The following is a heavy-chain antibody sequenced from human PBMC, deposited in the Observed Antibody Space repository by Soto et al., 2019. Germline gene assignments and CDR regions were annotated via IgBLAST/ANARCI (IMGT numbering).Heavy chain of an antibody. V-gene: IGHV3-23*01. D-gene: IGHD3-9*01. Sequence: PVGSLRLSCAASGFTFSSYAMSWVRQAPGKGLEWVSAISGSGGSTYYADSVKGRFTISRDNSKNTLYLQMNSLRAEDTAVYYCAKGYKVLGPQYDILTGLDYWGQGTLVTVSS. CDR2: ISGSGGST. J-gene: IGHJ4*02. CDR3: AKGYKVLGPQYDILTGLDY. CDR1: GFTFSSYA.